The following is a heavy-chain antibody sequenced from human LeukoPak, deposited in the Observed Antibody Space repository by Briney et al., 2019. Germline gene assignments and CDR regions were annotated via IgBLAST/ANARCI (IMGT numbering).Heavy chain of an antibody. D-gene: IGHD2-2*01. V-gene: IGHV3-11*04. CDR3: AREYCSSTSCSLIDY. Sequence: KSGGSLRLSCAASGFTFSDYYMSWIRQAPGKGLEWVSYISSSGSTIYYADSVKGRFTISRDNAKNSLYLQMNSLRAEDTAVYYCAREYCSSTSCSLIDYWGQGTLVTVSS. CDR2: ISSSGSTI. J-gene: IGHJ4*02. CDR1: GFTFSDYY.